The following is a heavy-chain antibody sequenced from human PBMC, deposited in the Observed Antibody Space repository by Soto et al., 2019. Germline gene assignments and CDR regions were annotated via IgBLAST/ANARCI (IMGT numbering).Heavy chain of an antibody. CDR3: AKASVNSYGSEYYYYYGMDV. J-gene: IGHJ6*02. D-gene: IGHD5-18*01. CDR2: ISYDGSNK. CDR1: GFTFSSYG. Sequence: GGFLRLSCAASGFTFSSYGMHWVRQAPGKGLEWVAVISYDGSNKYYADSVKGRFTISRDNSKNTLYLQMNSLRAEDTAVYYCAKASVNSYGSEYYYYYGMDVWGQGTTVTVSS. V-gene: IGHV3-30*18.